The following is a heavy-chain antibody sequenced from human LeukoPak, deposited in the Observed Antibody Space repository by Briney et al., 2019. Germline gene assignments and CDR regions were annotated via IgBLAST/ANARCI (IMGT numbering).Heavy chain of an antibody. CDR2: ISAYNGNT. V-gene: IGHV1-18*01. CDR3: ARNSRPGRGPGSVVPASLDY. Sequence: ASVKVSCKASGGTFSSYAISWVRQAPGQGLEWMGWISAYNGNTNYAQKLQGRVTMATDTSTSTAYMELRSLRSDDTAVYYCARNSRPGRGPGSVVPASLDYWGQGTLVTVSS. J-gene: IGHJ4*02. CDR1: GGTFSSYA. D-gene: IGHD2-2*01.